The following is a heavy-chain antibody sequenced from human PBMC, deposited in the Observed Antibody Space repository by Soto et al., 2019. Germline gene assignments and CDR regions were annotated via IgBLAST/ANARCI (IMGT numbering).Heavy chain of an antibody. V-gene: IGHV1-69*13. D-gene: IGHD3-22*01. CDR3: ATAEEFGSSGSYYYGMDV. J-gene: IGHJ6*02. CDR1: GGTFSSYA. Sequence: SVKVSCKASGGTFSSYAISWVRQAPGQGLEWMGGIIPIFGTANYAQKFQGRVTITADESTSTAYMELSSLRSEDTAVYYCATAEEFGSSGSYYYGMDVWGQGTTVTVSS. CDR2: IIPIFGTA.